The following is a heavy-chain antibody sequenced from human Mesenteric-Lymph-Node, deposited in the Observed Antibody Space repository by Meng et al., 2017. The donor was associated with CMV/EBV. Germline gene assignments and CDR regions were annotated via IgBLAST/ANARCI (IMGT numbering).Heavy chain of an antibody. CDR1: GYTFTSYG. V-gene: IGHV1-46*01. Sequence: ASVKVSCKASGYTFTSYGISWVRQAPGQGLESMGIMNPSDGTTSYAQNFQGRVTMTSDTSTTTVYMELSSLRSDDTAIYYCARDLFGEPMTRGIIGYWGQGTLVTVSS. J-gene: IGHJ4*02. CDR2: MNPSDGTT. D-gene: IGHD3-10*01. CDR3: ARDLFGEPMTRGIIGY.